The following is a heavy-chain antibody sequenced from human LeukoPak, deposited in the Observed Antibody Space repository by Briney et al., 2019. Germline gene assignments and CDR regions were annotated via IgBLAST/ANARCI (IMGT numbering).Heavy chain of an antibody. J-gene: IGHJ6*02. CDR1: GFTFSSYG. V-gene: IGHV3-33*01. Sequence: GGSLRLSCAASGFTFSSYGMHWVRQAPGKGLEWVAVIWYDGSNKYYADSVKGRFTISRDNSKNTLYLQMNSLRAEDTAVYYCARANAGGVYGGGYYYYGMDVWGQGTTVTVSS. CDR3: ARANAGGVYGGGYYYYGMDV. D-gene: IGHD4-23*01. CDR2: IWYDGSNK.